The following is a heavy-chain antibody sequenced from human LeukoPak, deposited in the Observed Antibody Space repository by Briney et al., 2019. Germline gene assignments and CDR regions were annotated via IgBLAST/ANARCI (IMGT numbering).Heavy chain of an antibody. V-gene: IGHV1-69*06. CDR1: GGTFSSYA. CDR2: IIPIFGTA. CDR3: ARRAVAGTDAFDI. D-gene: IGHD6-19*01. J-gene: IGHJ3*02. Sequence: GASVKVSCKASGGTFSSYAISWVRQAPGQGLEWMGGIIPIFGTANYAQKFQGRVTITADKSTSTAYMELSSLRSEDTAVYYCARRAVAGTDAFDIWGQGTMVTVSS.